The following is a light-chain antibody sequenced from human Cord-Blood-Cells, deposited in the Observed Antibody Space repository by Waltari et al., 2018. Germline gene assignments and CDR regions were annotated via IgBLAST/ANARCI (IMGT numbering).Light chain of an antibody. J-gene: IGLJ1*01. CDR2: DVS. Sequence: QSALTQPASVSGSPGQSITITCTGTSSDVGGYNSVSWYQQHPGKAPKLMNYDVSNRPSGVSNRFSGSKSGNTASLTISGLQAEDEADYYCSSYTSSSTLVFGTGTKVTVL. CDR1: SSDVGGYNS. CDR3: SSYTSSSTLV. V-gene: IGLV2-14*01.